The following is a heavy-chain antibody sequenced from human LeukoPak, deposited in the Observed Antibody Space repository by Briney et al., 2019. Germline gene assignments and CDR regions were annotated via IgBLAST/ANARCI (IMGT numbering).Heavy chain of an antibody. Sequence: GGSLRLSCAASGFTFSSYAMSWVRQAPGKGLEWVSGIGGSGGSTYYADSVKGRFTISRDNSKNTLYLQMNSLRAEDAAVYYCAKDGREWPRSLDYWGQGTLVTVSS. CDR2: IGGSGGST. J-gene: IGHJ4*02. CDR3: AKDGREWPRSLDY. CDR1: GFTFSSYA. D-gene: IGHD5-12*01. V-gene: IGHV3-23*01.